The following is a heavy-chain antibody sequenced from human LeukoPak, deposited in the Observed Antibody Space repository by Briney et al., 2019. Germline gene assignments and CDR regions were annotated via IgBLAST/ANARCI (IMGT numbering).Heavy chain of an antibody. V-gene: IGHV4-34*01. J-gene: IGHJ4*02. Sequence: PSETLSLTCAVYGGSFSGYYWSWIRQPPGKGLEWIGEINHSGSTNYNPSLKSRVTISVDTSKNQFSLKLSSVTAADTAVYYCARGPRITAYYDILAGYYKGSSNSYYFDYWGQGTLVTVSS. CDR2: INHSGST. CDR1: GGSFSGYY. D-gene: IGHD3-9*01. CDR3: ARGPRITAYYDILAGYYKGSSNSYYFDY.